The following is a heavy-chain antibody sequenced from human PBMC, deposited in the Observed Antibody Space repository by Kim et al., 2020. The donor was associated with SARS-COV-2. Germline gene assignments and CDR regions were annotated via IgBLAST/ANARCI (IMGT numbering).Heavy chain of an antibody. J-gene: IGHJ3*01. D-gene: IGHD1-26*01. CDR1: GCSISSGDSY. CDR3: ARDQSLVGGTVDAFDV. CDR2: IYYSGTT. V-gene: IGHV4-30-4*01. Sequence: SETLSLTCTVSGCSISSGDSYWIWIRQPPGKGLEWIGYIYYSGTTYYNPSLKSRVSMSVDTSKNQFSLRLSSVTAADTAVYYCARDQSLVGGTVDAFDVWGQGTMVTVSP.